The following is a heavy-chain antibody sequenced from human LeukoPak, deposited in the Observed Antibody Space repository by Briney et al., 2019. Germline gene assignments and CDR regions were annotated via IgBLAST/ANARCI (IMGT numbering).Heavy chain of an antibody. CDR3: ARDRIVVVPAAGRGWFDP. Sequence: PSETLSLTCAVYGGSFSGYYWSWIRQPPGKGLEWTGEINHSGSTNYNPSLKSRVTISVDTSKNQFSLKLSSVTAADTAVYYCARDRIVVVPAAGRGWFDPWGQGALVTVSS. D-gene: IGHD2-2*01. CDR1: GGSFSGYY. CDR2: INHSGST. J-gene: IGHJ5*02. V-gene: IGHV4-34*01.